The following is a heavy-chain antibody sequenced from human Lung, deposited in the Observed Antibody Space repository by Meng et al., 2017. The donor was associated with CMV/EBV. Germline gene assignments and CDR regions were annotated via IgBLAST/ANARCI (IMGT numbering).Heavy chain of an antibody. Sequence: GESXKISCAASGFTFNGYNMNWVRQAPGKGLEWVASISTSSTYIFYADSVKGRFTVSRDNANSALYLQMDSLRAEDTAVYYCARAFYDFWSGIGYWGQGVLVTVSS. J-gene: IGHJ4*02. V-gene: IGHV3-21*01. CDR2: ISTSSTYI. D-gene: IGHD3-3*01. CDR1: GFTFNGYN. CDR3: ARAFYDFWSGIGY.